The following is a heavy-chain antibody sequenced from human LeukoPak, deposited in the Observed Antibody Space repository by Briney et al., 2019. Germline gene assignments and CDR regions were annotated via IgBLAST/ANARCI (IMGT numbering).Heavy chain of an antibody. Sequence: PSETLSLTCAVSGYSISSGSYYWSWIRQPAGKGLEWIGRIYTSGSTNYNPSLKSRVTISVDTSKNQFSLKLSSVTAADTAVYYCARDRITIFGVVIIDHYGMDVWGQGTTVTVSS. CDR3: ARDRITIFGVVIIDHYGMDV. CDR1: GYSISSGSYY. V-gene: IGHV4-61*02. D-gene: IGHD3-3*01. J-gene: IGHJ6*02. CDR2: IYTSGST.